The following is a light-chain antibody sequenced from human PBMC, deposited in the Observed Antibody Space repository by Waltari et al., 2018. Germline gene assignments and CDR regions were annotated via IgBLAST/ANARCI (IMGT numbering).Light chain of an antibody. CDR1: SAHSSNV. V-gene: IGLV4-69*01. J-gene: IGLJ3*02. Sequence: QLVLTQSPSASASLGASVKLTCTLSSAHSSNVIAWLPQKPEKGPRDLMKVNSDGSHSKGDEIPDRFSGSSSGTARYLTISSLQSEDEADYYCQTGGHGTWVFGGGTKLTVL. CDR3: QTGGHGTWV. CDR2: VNSDGSH.